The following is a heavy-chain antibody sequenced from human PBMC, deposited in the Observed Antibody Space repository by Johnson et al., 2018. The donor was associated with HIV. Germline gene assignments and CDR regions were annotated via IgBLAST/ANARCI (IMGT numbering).Heavy chain of an antibody. J-gene: IGHJ3*02. CDR3: AKDRYGGSYPDAFDI. CDR1: GFTFSS. Sequence: QVQLVESGGGVVQPGRSLRLSCAASGFTFSSMHWDRQAPGKGLEWVTLISHDGINKYYADSVKGRFTISKDNSKSTLFLQMNSLRPEDTSVYYCAKDRYGGSYPDAFDIWGQGTMVTVSS. D-gene: IGHD1-26*01. V-gene: IGHV3-30-3*01. CDR2: ISHDGINK.